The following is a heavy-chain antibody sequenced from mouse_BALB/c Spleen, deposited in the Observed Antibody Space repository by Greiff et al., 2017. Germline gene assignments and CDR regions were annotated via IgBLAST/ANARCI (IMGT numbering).Heavy chain of an antibody. CDR2: ISSGGSYT. V-gene: IGHV5-6-4*01. CDR1: GFTFSSYT. J-gene: IGHJ1*01. CDR3: TRGEGYRYDGDWYFDV. D-gene: IGHD2-14*01. Sequence: EVHLVESGGGLVKPGGSLKLSCAASGFTFSSYTMSWVRQTPEKRLEWVATISSGGSYTYYPDSVKGRFTISRDNAKNTLYLQMSSLKSEDTAMYYCTRGEGYRYDGDWYFDVWGAGTTVTVSS.